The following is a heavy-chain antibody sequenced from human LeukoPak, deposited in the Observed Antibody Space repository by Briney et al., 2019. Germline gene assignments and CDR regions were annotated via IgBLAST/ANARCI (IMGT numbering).Heavy chain of an antibody. J-gene: IGHJ5*02. V-gene: IGHV3-9*03. CDR2: ISWNSGSI. CDR3: AKEKYSSSSRWFDP. D-gene: IGHD6-6*01. CDR1: GFTFDDYA. Sequence: TGGSLRLSCAASGFTFDDYAMHWVRQAPGKGLGWVSGISWNSGSIGYADSVKGRFTISRDNAKNSLYLQMNGLRAEDMALYYCAKEKYSSSSRWFDPWGQGTLVTVSS.